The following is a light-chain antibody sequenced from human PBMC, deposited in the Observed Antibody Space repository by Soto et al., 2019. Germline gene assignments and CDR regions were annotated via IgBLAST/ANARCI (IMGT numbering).Light chain of an antibody. CDR2: GAS. CDR3: QQYDSWPPYT. Sequence: EIVMTQSPATLSVSPGERATLSYRASQNVSSNLASYQQKPGQAPRLLIYGASTRATGIPATFSGSGSGTEFTLTISSLQSEDFAVYYCQQYDSWPPYTFGQGTKLEI. CDR1: QNVSSN. J-gene: IGKJ2*01. V-gene: IGKV3-15*01.